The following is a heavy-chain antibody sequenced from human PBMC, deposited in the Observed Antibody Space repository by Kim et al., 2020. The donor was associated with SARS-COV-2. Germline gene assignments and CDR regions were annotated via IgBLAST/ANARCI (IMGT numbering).Heavy chain of an antibody. V-gene: IGHV3-48*03. J-gene: IGHJ4*02. Sequence: TYFRDSGRGRFTISRDNDKNSMYLQMNSLRAEDTAVYYCARGPNYSPFDYWGQGTLVTVSS. D-gene: IGHD4-4*01. CDR2: T. CDR3: ARGPNYSPFDY.